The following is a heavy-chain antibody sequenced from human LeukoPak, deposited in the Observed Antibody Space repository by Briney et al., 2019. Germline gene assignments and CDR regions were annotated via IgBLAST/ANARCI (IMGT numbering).Heavy chain of an antibody. D-gene: IGHD4-11*01. CDR1: EFTFSAFW. CDR3: AREPPYSNKVDY. J-gene: IGHJ4*02. V-gene: IGHV3-30-3*01. CDR2: ISYDGSNK. Sequence: GGSLRLSCAASEFTFSAFWMSWVRQAPGKGLEWVAVISYDGSNKYYADSVKGRFTISRDNSKNTLYLQMNSLRAEDTAVYYCAREPPYSNKVDYWGQGTLVTVSS.